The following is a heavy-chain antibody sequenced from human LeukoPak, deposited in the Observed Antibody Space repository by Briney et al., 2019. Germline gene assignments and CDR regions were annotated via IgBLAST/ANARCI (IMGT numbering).Heavy chain of an antibody. CDR2: ISGSGSGT. CDR3: ARGGPYHQTVGGALDY. J-gene: IGHJ4*02. CDR1: GFTFSNYV. Sequence: GGSLRLSCAASGFTFSNYVMNWVRQAPGKGLEWVSGISGSGSGTYYADSVKGRFTISRDNSNNTFYLQMNSLRAEDTALYYCARGGPYHQTVGGALDYWGRGTPVTVSS. V-gene: IGHV3-23*01. D-gene: IGHD1-26*01.